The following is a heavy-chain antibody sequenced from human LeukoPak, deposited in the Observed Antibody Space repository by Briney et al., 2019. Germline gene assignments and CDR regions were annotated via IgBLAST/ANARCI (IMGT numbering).Heavy chain of an antibody. CDR3: AREGFPWSLGAFDI. J-gene: IGHJ3*02. Sequence: ASVKVSCKASGYTFTSCAISWVRQAPGQGLEWMGWISAYNGNTNYAQKLQGRVTMTTDTSTSTAYMELRRLRSDDTAVYYCAREGFPWSLGAFDIWGQGTMVTVYS. D-gene: IGHD2-15*01. CDR2: ISAYNGNT. V-gene: IGHV1-18*01. CDR1: GYTFTSCA.